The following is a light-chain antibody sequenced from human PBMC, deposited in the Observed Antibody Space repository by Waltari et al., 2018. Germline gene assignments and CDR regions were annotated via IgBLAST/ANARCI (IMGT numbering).Light chain of an antibody. CDR2: GAS. CDR1: QSVSSN. CDR3: QQYNNWPGT. J-gene: IGKJ1*01. V-gene: IGKV3-15*01. Sequence: EIVMTQSPATLSVSPGERATLSCRASQSVSSNLAWYQQIPGQAPRLLIYGASTRATGIPARFTGSGSGTEFTLTISSMQSEDIVVYYCQQYNNWPGTFGQGTKVEIK.